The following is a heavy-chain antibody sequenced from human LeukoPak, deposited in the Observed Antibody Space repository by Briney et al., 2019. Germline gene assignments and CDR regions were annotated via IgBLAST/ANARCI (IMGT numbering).Heavy chain of an antibody. CDR1: GFTFSSYG. Sequence: PGGSLRLSCAASGFTFSSYGMHWVRQAPGKGLEWVAVIWYDGSNKYYADSVKGRFTVSRDNSKNTLYLEMNSLRAEDTAVYYCAREDGIAAAWGQGTLVTVSS. CDR2: IWYDGSNK. V-gene: IGHV3-33*01. D-gene: IGHD6-13*01. J-gene: IGHJ5*02. CDR3: AREDGIAAA.